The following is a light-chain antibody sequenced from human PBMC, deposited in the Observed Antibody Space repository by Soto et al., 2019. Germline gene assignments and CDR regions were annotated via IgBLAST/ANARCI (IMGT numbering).Light chain of an antibody. CDR1: QSVSSY. J-gene: IGKJ5*01. CDR2: DAS. V-gene: IGKV3-11*01. CDR3: QQRSNWPPIT. Sequence: EIVLTQSPATLSSSPGERATLSCRASQSVSSYLAWYQQKPGQAPRLLIYDASNRATGIPARFSGSGSGTDFTLTISSLEPEDFAVYYCQQRSNWPPITFGQGTRLEMK.